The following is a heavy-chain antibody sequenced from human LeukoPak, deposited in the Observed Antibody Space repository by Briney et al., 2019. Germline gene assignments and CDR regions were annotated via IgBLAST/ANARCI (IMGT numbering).Heavy chain of an antibody. CDR2: ISWNSGSI. Sequence: PGRSLRLSCAASGFTFDDYAMHWVRQAPGKGLEWVSGISWNSGSIGYADSVKGRFTISRDNAKNSLYLQMNSLRAEDTALYYCAKVAAGTIDHAFDIWGQGTMVTVSS. J-gene: IGHJ3*02. CDR1: GFTFDDYA. V-gene: IGHV3-9*01. D-gene: IGHD6-13*01. CDR3: AKVAAGTIDHAFDI.